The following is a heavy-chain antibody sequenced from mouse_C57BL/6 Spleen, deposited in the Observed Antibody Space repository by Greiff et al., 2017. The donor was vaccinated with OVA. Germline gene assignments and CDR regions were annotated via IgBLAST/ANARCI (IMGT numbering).Heavy chain of an antibody. D-gene: IGHD1-3*01. V-gene: IGHV1-77*01. CDR3: ERRITTVEGNDYFDY. J-gene: IGHJ2*01. Sequence: QVQLQQSGAELVKPGASVKISCTASGYTFTSYYMNWVQQRPGKGLEWVGKIGPGGGCTYYHEQFKGKATLTADKSSSPAYMQLSSLPSEDSAVYFCERRITTVEGNDYFDYWGQGTTLTVSS. CDR2: IGPGGGCT. CDR1: GYTFTSYY.